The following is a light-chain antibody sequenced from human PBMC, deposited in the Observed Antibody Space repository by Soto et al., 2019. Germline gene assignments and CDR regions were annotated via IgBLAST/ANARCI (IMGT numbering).Light chain of an antibody. CDR1: QSISGRY. CDR2: DAS. CDR3: QQYGSSPLT. J-gene: IGKJ4*01. V-gene: IGKV3-20*01. Sequence: ETVLTQSPGTLSLSPGERASLSCRASQSISGRYLAWYQQKPGQAPRLLIYDASSRATGIPDRVSGSGSGTDFILTISRLEPEDFAVYYCQQYGSSPLTFGVGTKVEIK.